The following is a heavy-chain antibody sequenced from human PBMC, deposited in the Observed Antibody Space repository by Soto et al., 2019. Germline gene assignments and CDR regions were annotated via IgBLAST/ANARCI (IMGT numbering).Heavy chain of an antibody. CDR3: ARTYYYDSSGPNWFDP. D-gene: IGHD3-22*01. CDR2: IIPIFATT. CDR1: GGTFSTYV. Sequence: SVKVSCKASGGTFSTYVFTWVRQAPGQGLEWMGGIIPIFATTNYAQKFQGRVTITANESTSTAYMELSSLRSEDTAVYYCARTYYYDSSGPNWFDPWGQGTPVTVSS. J-gene: IGHJ5*02. V-gene: IGHV1-69*13.